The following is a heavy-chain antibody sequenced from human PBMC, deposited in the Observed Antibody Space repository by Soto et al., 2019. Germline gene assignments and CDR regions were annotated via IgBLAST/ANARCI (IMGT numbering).Heavy chain of an antibody. CDR1: GCSSSSSSYY. CDR2: IYYSGST. J-gene: IGHJ4*02. CDR3: ANMVRGVKYYFDY. V-gene: IGHV4-39*01. Sequence: XETLSLTCTVAGCSSSSSSYYWCWIRQHPGKGLEWIGRIYYSGSTYYNPSLKSRVTISVDTSKNQFSLKLSSVTAADTAVYYCANMVRGVKYYFDYWGQGNVVPV. D-gene: IGHD3-10*01.